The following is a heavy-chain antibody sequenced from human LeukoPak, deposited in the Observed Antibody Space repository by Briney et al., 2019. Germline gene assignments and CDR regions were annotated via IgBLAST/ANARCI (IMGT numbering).Heavy chain of an antibody. J-gene: IGHJ4*02. CDR3: AGSSQWLALDY. D-gene: IGHD6-19*01. Sequence: SETLSLTCTVSGGSISSSSYYWGWIRQPPGTGLEWIGSIYYSGSTYYNPSLKSRVTISVDTSKNQFSLKLSSVTAADTAVYYCAGSSQWLALDYWGQGALVTVSS. CDR1: GGSISSSSYY. V-gene: IGHV4-39*07. CDR2: IYYSGST.